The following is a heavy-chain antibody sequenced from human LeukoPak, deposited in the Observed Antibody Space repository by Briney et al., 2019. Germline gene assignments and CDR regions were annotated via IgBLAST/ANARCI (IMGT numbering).Heavy chain of an antibody. D-gene: IGHD3-22*01. Sequence: GASVKVSCKASGYTFTSYDINWVRQATGQGLEWMGWMNPNSGNTGYAQKFQGRVTMTRNTSISTAYMELSSLRAEDTAVYYCAAEYYYDSSGYFSSDAFDIWGQGTMVTVSS. CDR2: MNPNSGNT. CDR3: AAEYYYDSSGYFSSDAFDI. V-gene: IGHV1-8*01. CDR1: GYTFTSYD. J-gene: IGHJ3*02.